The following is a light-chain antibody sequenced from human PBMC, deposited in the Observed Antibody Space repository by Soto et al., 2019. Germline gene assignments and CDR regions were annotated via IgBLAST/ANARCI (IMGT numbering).Light chain of an antibody. Sequence: EIVLTQSPGTLSLSPEERATLSCRASQSVGNNYLAWYQQKPGQAPRFLIYDASSRATGIPDRFSGSGSGTDFTLTISRLEPEDFAVYYCEQYGSTPLTFGGGTKVEIK. V-gene: IGKV3-20*01. J-gene: IGKJ4*01. CDR2: DAS. CDR1: QSVGNNY. CDR3: EQYGSTPLT.